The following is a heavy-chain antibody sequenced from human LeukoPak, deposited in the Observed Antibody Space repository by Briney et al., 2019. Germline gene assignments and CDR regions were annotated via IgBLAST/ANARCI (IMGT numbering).Heavy chain of an antibody. CDR2: ISSSGSTI. CDR3: ARASGSYYYYFDY. J-gene: IGHJ4*02. Sequence: GGSLGLSCAASGFTFSDYYMSWIRQAPGKGLEWVSYISSSGSTIYYADSVKGRFTISRDNAENSLYLQMNSLRAEDTAVYYCARASGSYYYYFDYWGQGTLVTVSS. CDR1: GFTFSDYY. V-gene: IGHV3-11*01. D-gene: IGHD1-26*01.